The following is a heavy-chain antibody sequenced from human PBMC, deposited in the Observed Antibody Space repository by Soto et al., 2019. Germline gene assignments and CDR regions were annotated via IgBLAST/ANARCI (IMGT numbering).Heavy chain of an antibody. D-gene: IGHD1-26*01. CDR3: ARGIPNSQDYYYMDV. V-gene: IGHV4-59*12. J-gene: IGHJ6*03. CDR1: GGSISSYY. Sequence: LETLSLTCTVSGGSISSYYWSWIRQPPGKGLEWIGDINHSGSTNYNPSLKSRVTLSVDTSKNQFSLKLSSVTAADTAVYYCARGIPNSQDYYYMDVWGKGTTVTVSS. CDR2: INHSGST.